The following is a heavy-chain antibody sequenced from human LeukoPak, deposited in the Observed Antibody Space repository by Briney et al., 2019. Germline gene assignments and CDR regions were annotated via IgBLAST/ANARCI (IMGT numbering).Heavy chain of an antibody. D-gene: IGHD4-23*01. J-gene: IGHJ3*02. V-gene: IGHV3-48*04. CDR1: GFSFSSYS. CDR3: ARAALGLVVTSAFDI. Sequence: PGGSLRLSCAASGFSFSSYSMNWVRQAPGKGLEWVSHISSSSSTIYYADSVKGRFTISRDNAKKSLYLQMNSLRADDTAVYYCARAALGLVVTSAFDIWGQGTMVTVSS. CDR2: ISSSSSTI.